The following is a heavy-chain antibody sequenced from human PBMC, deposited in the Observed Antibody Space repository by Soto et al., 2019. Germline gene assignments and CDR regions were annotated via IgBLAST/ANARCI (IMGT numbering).Heavy chain of an antibody. CDR3: AREVSGIQAFDY. J-gene: IGHJ4*02. D-gene: IGHD1-20*01. Sequence: QVQLQESGPGLVKPSETLSLTCVVSGGSINSSYWWNWVRQSPGKGLEWIGEISHGGSTNFNPSLKSRATISVDKSKNHLSLKLDSVTAADTAVYYCAREVSGIQAFDYWGQGTLVTVSS. V-gene: IGHV4-4*02. CDR2: ISHGGST. CDR1: GGSINSSYW.